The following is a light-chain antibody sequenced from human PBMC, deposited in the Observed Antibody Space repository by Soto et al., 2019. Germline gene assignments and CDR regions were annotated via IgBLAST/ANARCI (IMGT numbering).Light chain of an antibody. CDR2: KSS. Sequence: DIQMTQSPSSLSASVGDRVTITCRASQGIAKSLAWYQQKPGKAPKLLIYKSSILENGVPSRFSGGGSGTEFTLTISSLQPDDFATYYCQQYGAFGQGAKVDVK. V-gene: IGKV1-5*03. J-gene: IGKJ1*01. CDR3: QQYGA. CDR1: QGIAKS.